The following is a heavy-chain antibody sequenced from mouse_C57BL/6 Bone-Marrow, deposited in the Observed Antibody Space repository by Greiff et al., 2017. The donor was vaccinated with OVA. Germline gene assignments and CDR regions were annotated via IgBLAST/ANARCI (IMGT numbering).Heavy chain of an antibody. CDR3: ARQGPIYSTAWFAY. CDR1: GFTLSDYY. D-gene: IGHD2-1*01. Sequence: EVQRVESGGGLVQPGGSLKLSCAASGFTLSDYYMYWGGETRAPRLEWGGVRGTAACGTYDPDTVKGRFTISRDNAKNTLYLQMSRLKSEDTAMYYCARQGPIYSTAWFAYWGQGTLVTVSA. CDR2: RGTAACGT. J-gene: IGHJ3*01. V-gene: IGHV5-12*01.